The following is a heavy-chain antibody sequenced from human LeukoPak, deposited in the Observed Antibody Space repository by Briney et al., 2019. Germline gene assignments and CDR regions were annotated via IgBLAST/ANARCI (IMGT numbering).Heavy chain of an antibody. Sequence: GGSLRLSCAASGFTFSSYWMSWVRQAPGKGLEWVSSISSSSSYRYYADSVKGRFTISRDNAKNSLYLQMNGLRAEDTAVYYCARDRAWDTYYYYGMDVWGQGTTVTVSS. CDR2: ISSSSSYR. V-gene: IGHV3-21*01. CDR1: GFTFSSYW. CDR3: ARDRAWDTYYYYGMDV. J-gene: IGHJ6*02. D-gene: IGHD1-26*01.